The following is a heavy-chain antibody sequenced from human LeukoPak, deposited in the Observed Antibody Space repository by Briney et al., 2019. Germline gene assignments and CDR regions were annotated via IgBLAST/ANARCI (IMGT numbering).Heavy chain of an antibody. J-gene: IGHJ6*02. D-gene: IGHD3-3*01. CDR3: ARTPTYGFWSGYTLDV. CDR1: GFTFSSYE. V-gene: IGHV3-48*03. Sequence: GGSLRLSCAASGFTFSSYEMNWVRQAPGKGLEWVSNIGSSGTPIYYADSVKGRFTISRDNAKNSLYLQMNSLRAEDTAVYYCARTPTYGFWSGYTLDVWGQGTTVTVSS. CDR2: IGSSGTPI.